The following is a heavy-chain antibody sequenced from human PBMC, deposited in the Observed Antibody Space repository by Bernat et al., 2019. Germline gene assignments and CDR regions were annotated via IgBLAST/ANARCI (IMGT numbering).Heavy chain of an antibody. V-gene: IGHV3-30*18. D-gene: IGHD6-19*01. CDR3: AKGVVGTSLKRSPLDY. CDR2: ISYDGSNK. CDR1: GFTFSSYG. J-gene: IGHJ4*02. Sequence: QVQLVVSGGGVVQPGRSLRLSCAASGFTFSSYGMHWVRQAPGKGLEWVAVISYDGSNKYYADTVKGRFTLSRDNSKNTLYLQMNSLRAEDTAVYYCAKGVVGTSLKRSPLDYWGQGTLVTVSS.